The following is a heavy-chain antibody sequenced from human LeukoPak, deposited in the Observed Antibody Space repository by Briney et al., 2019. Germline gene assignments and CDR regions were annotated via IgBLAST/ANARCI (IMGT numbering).Heavy chain of an antibody. J-gene: IGHJ3*02. CDR2: IRYDGSNK. D-gene: IGHD2-2*01. CDR3: AKDSAVVVPAATDAFDI. V-gene: IGHV3-30*02. CDR1: GFTFSSYG. Sequence: GGSLRLSCAASGFTFSSYGMHWVRQAPGKGLEWVAFIRYDGSNKYYADSVKGRFTICRDNSKNTLYLQMNSLRAEDTAVYYCAKDSAVVVPAATDAFDIWGQGTMVTVSS.